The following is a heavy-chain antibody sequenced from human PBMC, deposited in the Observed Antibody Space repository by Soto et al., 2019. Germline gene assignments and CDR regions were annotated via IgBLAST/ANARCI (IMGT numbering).Heavy chain of an antibody. V-gene: IGHV5-51*01. CDR2: IYPGDSDT. CDR3: ARLGHSSSWYYYYGMDV. J-gene: IGHJ6*02. Sequence: GESLKISCKGSGYSFTSYWIGWVRQMPGKGLEWMGIIYPGDSDTRYSPSFQGQVTISADKSISTAYLQWSSLKASDTAMYYCARLGHSSSWYYYYGMDVWGPGTMVTVS. CDR1: GYSFTSYW. D-gene: IGHD6-6*01.